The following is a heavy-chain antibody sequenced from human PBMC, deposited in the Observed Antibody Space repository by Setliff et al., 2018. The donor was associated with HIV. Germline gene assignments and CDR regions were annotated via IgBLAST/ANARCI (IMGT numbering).Heavy chain of an antibody. CDR2: IYHSGST. D-gene: IGHD3-22*01. Sequence: SETLSLTCAVSNYSISSAYYWGWIRHPPGKGLEWIGSIYHSGSTYYNPSLKSRVTISVDTSRNQFSLKLRSVTAADTARYYCARAAGDYSDNSGNYFDFWGQGTQVTVSS. CDR1: NYSISSAYY. V-gene: IGHV4-38-2*01. J-gene: IGHJ4*02. CDR3: ARAAGDYSDNSGNYFDF.